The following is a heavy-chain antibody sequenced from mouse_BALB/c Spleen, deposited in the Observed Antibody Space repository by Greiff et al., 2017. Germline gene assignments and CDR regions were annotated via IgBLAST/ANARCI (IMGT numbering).Heavy chain of an antibody. V-gene: IGHV1-69*02. CDR1: GYTFTSYW. J-gene: IGHJ2*01. Sequence: QVQLQQPGAELVRPGASVKLSCKASGYTFTSYWINWVKQRPGQGLEWIGNIYPSDSYTNYNQKFKDKATLTVDKSSSTAYMQLSSPTSEDSAVYYCTRAGLRLLFDYWGQGTTLTVSS. D-gene: IGHD1-2*01. CDR3: TRAGLRLLFDY. CDR2: IYPSDSYT.